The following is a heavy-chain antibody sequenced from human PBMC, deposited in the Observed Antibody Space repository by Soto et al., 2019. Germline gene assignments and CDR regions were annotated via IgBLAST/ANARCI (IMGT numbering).Heavy chain of an antibody. CDR1: GFTVSNNY. CDR2: IYSGGYT. V-gene: IGHV3-53*01. Sequence: EVQLVESGGGLIQPGGSLRLSCAVSGFTVSNNYMSWVRQAPGKGLEGVSVIYSGGYTAYGDSVKGRFTISRDNSKNTLFLQMKSLSAHGTPVFFGGAPPGGGGYWGQGTLVTVSS. CDR3: GAPPGGGGY. J-gene: IGHJ4*02. D-gene: IGHD3-10*01.